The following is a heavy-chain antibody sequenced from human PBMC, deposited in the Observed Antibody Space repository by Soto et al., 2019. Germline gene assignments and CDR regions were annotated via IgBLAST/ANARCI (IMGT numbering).Heavy chain of an antibody. CDR2: ISWNGGSI. V-gene: IGHV3-9*01. Sequence: EVQLVESGGGLVQPGRSLRLSCAASGFTFDDYAMHWVRQAPGKGLEWVSGISWNGGSIGYADSVKGRFTISRDNAKNSLYLQMNSRRAEDTDLCYCAKDRGLVLSFCFDYWGQGTLVTVSS. CDR3: AKDRGLVLSFCFDY. J-gene: IGHJ4*02. CDR1: GFTFDDYA. D-gene: IGHD6-19*01.